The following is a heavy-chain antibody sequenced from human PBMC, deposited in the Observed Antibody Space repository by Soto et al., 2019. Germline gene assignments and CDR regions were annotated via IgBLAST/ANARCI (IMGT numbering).Heavy chain of an antibody. V-gene: IGHV1-69*13. CDR1: GGTFSSYA. J-gene: IGHJ4*02. D-gene: IGHD1-1*01. CDR3: AKVDWNDGVAYFDY. Sequence: GASVKVSCKASGGTFSSYAISWVRQAPGQGLEWMGGIIPIFGTANYAQKFQGRVTITADESTSTAYMELSSLRSEDTAVYYCAKVDWNDGVAYFDYWGQGTLVTVSS. CDR2: IIPIFGTA.